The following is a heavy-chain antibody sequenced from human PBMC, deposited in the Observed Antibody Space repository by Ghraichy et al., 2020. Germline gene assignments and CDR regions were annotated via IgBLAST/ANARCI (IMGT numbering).Heavy chain of an antibody. Sequence: GGSLRLSCAASGFTFSSYSMNWVRQAPGKGLEWVSSISSSSSYIYYADSVKGRFTISRDNAKNSLYLQMNSLRAEDTAVYYCARERYCSSTSCPGSWFDPWGQGTLVTVSS. CDR3: ARERYCSSTSCPGSWFDP. D-gene: IGHD2-2*01. CDR2: ISSSSSYI. J-gene: IGHJ5*02. V-gene: IGHV3-21*01. CDR1: GFTFSSYS.